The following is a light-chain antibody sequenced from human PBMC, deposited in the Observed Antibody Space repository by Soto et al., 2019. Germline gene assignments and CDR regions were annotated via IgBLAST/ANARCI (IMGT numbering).Light chain of an antibody. CDR2: AAS. J-gene: IGKJ1*01. Sequence: EIVLTHSPGTLSFSPVERATLSFSSSQSVIISYLVLHQQKPGQAPRLLIYAASSRATGIPDRFIGSGSGTAFTLTISSLQPDDFATYYCQKYNSYPWKFGQGTKVDIK. CDR3: QKYNSYPWK. CDR1: QSVIISY. V-gene: IGKV3-20*01.